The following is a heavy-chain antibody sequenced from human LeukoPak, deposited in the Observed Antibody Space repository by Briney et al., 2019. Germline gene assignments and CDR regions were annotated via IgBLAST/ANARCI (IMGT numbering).Heavy chain of an antibody. D-gene: IGHD6-19*01. CDR2: IYSSGNT. V-gene: IGHV4-4*07. CDR3: ARGPRSSDWYSIDY. CDR1: GGSISGYY. Sequence: SETLSLTCIVSGGSISGYYWGWIRQPAGKGLEWIGRIYSSGNTNYNPSLKSRVTMSVDTSKNQFSLNLSSVTAADTAVCYCARGPRSSDWYSIDYWGQGTLVTVSS. J-gene: IGHJ4*02.